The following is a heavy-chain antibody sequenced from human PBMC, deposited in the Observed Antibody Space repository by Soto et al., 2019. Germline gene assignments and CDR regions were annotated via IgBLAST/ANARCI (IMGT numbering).Heavy chain of an antibody. CDR1: GLTVSSNY. V-gene: IGHV3-53*01. D-gene: IGHD6-13*01. CDR3: ARVQQQDFFDF. Sequence: GGSMRLSCAASGLTVSSNYMSWVRQAPGKGLEWVSMIYSSGYTDYADSVKGRFTISRDNSKNTLFLQMNSLRVEDTAVYYCARVQQQDFFDFWGQGSLVTVSS. J-gene: IGHJ4*02. CDR2: IYSSGYT.